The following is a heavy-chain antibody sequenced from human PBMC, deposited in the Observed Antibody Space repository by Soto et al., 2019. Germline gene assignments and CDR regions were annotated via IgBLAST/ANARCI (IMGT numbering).Heavy chain of an antibody. D-gene: IGHD1-26*01. CDR1: GFTFSGYG. CDR3: ARDGVGATTLFGYFDY. CDR2: TRHDGSNT. Sequence: PGGSLRLSCAASGFTFSGYGMHWVRQAPGKGLEWVAITRHDGSNTYYADSVRGRFTISRDNSKKTLYLQMDSLRAEDTAVYYCARDGVGATTLFGYFDYWGQGTLVTVSS. V-gene: IGHV3-30*02. J-gene: IGHJ4*02.